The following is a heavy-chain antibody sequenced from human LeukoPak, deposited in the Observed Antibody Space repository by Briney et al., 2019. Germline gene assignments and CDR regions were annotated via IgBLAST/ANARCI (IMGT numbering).Heavy chain of an antibody. CDR3: ARGVGATRRWYFDL. Sequence: SETLSLTCTVSGGSISSGGYYWSWIRQPPGKGLEWIGYIYHSGSTYYNPSLKSRVTISVDTSKNQFSLKLSSVTAADTAVYYCARGVGATRRWYFDLWGRGTLVTVSS. J-gene: IGHJ2*01. V-gene: IGHV4-30-2*01. CDR2: IYHSGST. CDR1: GGSISSGGYY. D-gene: IGHD1-26*01.